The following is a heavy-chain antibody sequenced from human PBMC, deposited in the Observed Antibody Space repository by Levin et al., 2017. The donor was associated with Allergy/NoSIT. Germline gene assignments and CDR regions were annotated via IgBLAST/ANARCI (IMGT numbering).Heavy chain of an antibody. CDR3: ARNSRAFTSTSVFDI. Sequence: SPTLSLPCAISGDRFSSKSVAWTWIRQSPSRGLEWLGRTYYRSKWYNDYAVPVKSRITINPDTSKNQFSLQLNSVTPEDTAVYYCARNSRAFTSTSVFDIWGQGTMVTVSS. D-gene: IGHD2-2*01. CDR2: TYYRSKWYN. CDR1: GDRFSSKSVA. V-gene: IGHV6-1*01. J-gene: IGHJ3*02.